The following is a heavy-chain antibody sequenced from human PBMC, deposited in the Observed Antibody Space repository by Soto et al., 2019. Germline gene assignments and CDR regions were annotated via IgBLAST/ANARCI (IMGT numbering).Heavy chain of an antibody. D-gene: IGHD1-26*01. Sequence: PSETLSLTCTVSGGSISSYYWSWIRHPAGKGLEWIGRIYTSGSTNYNPSLKSRVTMSVDTSKNQFSLKLSSVTAADTAVYYCARASARGGELRGPNWFDPWGQGTLVTVSS. V-gene: IGHV4-4*07. CDR1: GGSISSYY. CDR3: ARASARGGELRGPNWFDP. CDR2: IYTSGST. J-gene: IGHJ5*02.